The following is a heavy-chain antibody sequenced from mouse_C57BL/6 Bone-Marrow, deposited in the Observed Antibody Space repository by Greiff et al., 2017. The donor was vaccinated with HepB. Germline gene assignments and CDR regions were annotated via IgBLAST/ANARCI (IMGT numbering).Heavy chain of an antibody. CDR3: ARSYYGSSLMDY. CDR1: GYTFTSYW. CDR2: IDPSDSYT. J-gene: IGHJ4*01. D-gene: IGHD1-1*01. V-gene: IGHV1-69*01. Sequence: QVQLQQPGAELVLPGASVKLSCKASGYTFTSYWMHWVKQRPGQGLEWIGEIDPSDSYTNYNQKFKGKSTLTVDKSSSTAYMQLSSLTSEDSAVYYCARSYYGSSLMDYWGQGTSVTVSS.